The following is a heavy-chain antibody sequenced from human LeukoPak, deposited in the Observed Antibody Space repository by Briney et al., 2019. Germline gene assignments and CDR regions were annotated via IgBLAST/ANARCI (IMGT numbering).Heavy chain of an antibody. D-gene: IGHD2-2*02. CDR2: IIPIFGTA. CDR1: GGTFSSYA. V-gene: IGHV1-69*05. CDR3: ARGGYCSSTSCYTSPYYYYYMDV. Sequence: SVKVSCKASGGTFSSYAISWVRQAPGQGLEWMGGIIPIFGTANYAQKFQGRVTITTDESTSTAYMELSSLRFEDTAVYYCARGGYCSSTSCYTSPYYYYYMDVWGKGTTVTVSS. J-gene: IGHJ6*03.